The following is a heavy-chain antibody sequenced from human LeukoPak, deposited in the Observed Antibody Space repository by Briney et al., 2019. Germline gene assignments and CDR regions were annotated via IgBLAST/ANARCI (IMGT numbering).Heavy chain of an antibody. CDR1: GFTSDDYA. Sequence: PGGSLSLSCAASGFTSDDYAMHWVRHAPGKGLEWVSGISRNSDTIGYADSVKGRFTISRDNAKNSLYLQINSLRIEDMALYYCAKSYINYGGNSADAFDIWGQGTMVTVSS. V-gene: IGHV3-9*02. CDR2: ISRNSDTI. D-gene: IGHD4-23*01. CDR3: AKSYINYGGNSADAFDI. J-gene: IGHJ3*02.